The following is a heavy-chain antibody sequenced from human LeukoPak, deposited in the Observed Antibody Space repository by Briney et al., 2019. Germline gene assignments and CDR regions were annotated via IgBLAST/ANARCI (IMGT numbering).Heavy chain of an antibody. Sequence: SQTLSLTCAVSGGSISSGGSSWSWIRQPPGKGLEWIGYIYHSGSTYYNPSLKSRVTISVDRPKNQFSLKLSSVTAADTAVYYCARIYCSGGSCYWFDPWGQGTLVTVSS. V-gene: IGHV4-30-2*01. J-gene: IGHJ5*02. D-gene: IGHD2-15*01. CDR2: IYHSGST. CDR3: ARIYCSGGSCYWFDP. CDR1: GGSISSGGSS.